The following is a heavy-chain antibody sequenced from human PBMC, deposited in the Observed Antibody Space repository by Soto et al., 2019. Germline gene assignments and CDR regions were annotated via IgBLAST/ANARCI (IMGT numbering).Heavy chain of an antibody. J-gene: IGHJ4*02. CDR1: GFTFSNYA. V-gene: IGHV3-23*01. CDR2: IRDSGGTT. Sequence: VQLLESGGGLVQPGGSLRLSCAASGFTFSNYAMSWVRQAPGKGLEWVSTIRDSGGTTHYADSVQGRFSISRDTSKNMLYLQMNSLSAEDTAIYYCTRQSHLAILSPTHDYWGQGTLVTV. D-gene: IGHD5-12*01. CDR3: TRQSHLAILSPTHDY.